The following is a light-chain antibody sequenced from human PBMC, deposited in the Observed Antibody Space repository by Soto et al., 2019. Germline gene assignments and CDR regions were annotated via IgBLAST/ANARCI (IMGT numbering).Light chain of an antibody. J-gene: IGLJ1*01. CDR3: SSYTVSGSYV. V-gene: IGLV2-14*03. CDR1: SSDVGRYNA. Sequence: QSALTQPASASGSPGQSITISCSGTSSDVGRYNAVSWYQQHPGKVPQLMIYDVSIRPSGISDRFSASKSGNMASLTISGLQAEDEADYYCSSYTVSGSYVFGTGTKLTVL. CDR2: DVS.